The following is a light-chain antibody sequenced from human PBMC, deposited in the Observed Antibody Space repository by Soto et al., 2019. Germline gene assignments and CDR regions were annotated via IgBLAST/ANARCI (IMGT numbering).Light chain of an antibody. J-gene: IGLJ1*01. Sequence: QSVLTQPASVSGSPGQSFTISCTGTSSDVGGYNYVSWYQQHPGKAPKLMIYDVSNRPSGVSNRFSSSKSGNTASLTISGLQAEDEADYYCSSYTSSSTFIFGTGTKVTVL. V-gene: IGLV2-14*01. CDR1: SSDVGGYNY. CDR3: SSYTSSSTFI. CDR2: DVS.